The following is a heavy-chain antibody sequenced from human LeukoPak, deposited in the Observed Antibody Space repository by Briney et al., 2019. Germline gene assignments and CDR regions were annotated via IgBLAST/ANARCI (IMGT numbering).Heavy chain of an antibody. CDR3: ARHEVGATSYNWLDP. D-gene: IGHD1-26*01. CDR1: GGSISTYY. J-gene: IGHJ5*02. Sequence: PSETLSLTCTVSGGSISTYYWSWIRQPPGKGLEWIGNIFYSGSTKYNPSLKSRVTISVDTSKSQFSLKLRSVTAADTAVYYCARHEVGATSYNWLDPWGQGTLVTVSS. CDR2: IFYSGST. V-gene: IGHV4-59*08.